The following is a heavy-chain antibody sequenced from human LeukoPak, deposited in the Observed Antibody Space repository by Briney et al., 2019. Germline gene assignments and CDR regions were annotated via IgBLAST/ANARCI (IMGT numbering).Heavy chain of an antibody. D-gene: IGHD3-22*01. CDR3: PRVFSYYTYSFDY. J-gene: IGHJ4*02. Sequence: PGGSLRLSCAGFGFTFRSYEMNWVRQAPGKGLEWISYISSTGSAIYYADSVKGRFTISRDNAKNSLYLQMNSLRAEDTAVYYCPRVFSYYTYSFDYWGQGTLGTVSS. CDR1: GFTFRSYE. V-gene: IGHV3-48*03. CDR2: ISSTGSAI.